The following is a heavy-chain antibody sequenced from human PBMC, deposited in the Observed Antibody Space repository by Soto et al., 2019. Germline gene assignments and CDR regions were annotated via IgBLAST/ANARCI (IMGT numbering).Heavy chain of an antibody. CDR2: IWYDGSNK. CDR1: GFTFISYG. CDR3: VRGACSRTSCYDY. V-gene: IGHV3-33*01. Sequence: SLRLSCAASGFTFISYGMHWVHQAPRKGLEWVAVIWYDGSNKYYVDSVKGRFTISRDNSKNTLSPQMNSLRAEDTAMYYCVRGACSRTSCYDYWGQGT. D-gene: IGHD2-2*01. J-gene: IGHJ4*02.